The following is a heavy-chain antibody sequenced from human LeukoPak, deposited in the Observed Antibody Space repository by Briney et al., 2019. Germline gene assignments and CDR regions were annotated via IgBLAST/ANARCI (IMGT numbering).Heavy chain of an antibody. D-gene: IGHD4-23*01. CDR2: ISSSSSTI. CDR3: ARDRSTVVTPAFDI. V-gene: IGHV3-48*01. J-gene: IGHJ3*02. CDR1: GFTFSSYG. Sequence: SGGSLRLSCAASGFTFSSYGMNWVRRAPGKGLEWVLYISSSSSTIYYADSVKGRFTISRDNAKNSLYLQMNSLRAEDTAVYYCARDRSTVVTPAFDIWGQGTMVTVSS.